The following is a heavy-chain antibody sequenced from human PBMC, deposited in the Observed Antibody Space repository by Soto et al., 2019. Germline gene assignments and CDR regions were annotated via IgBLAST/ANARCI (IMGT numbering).Heavy chain of an antibody. CDR3: ARVGPNCSSTSCYTVYDNWFDP. CDR2: FFSSGSP. J-gene: IGHJ5*02. V-gene: IGHV4-31*03. CDR1: GGSISTAGYY. Sequence: SETLSLTCTVSGGSISTAGYYWSWIRQHPGEGLECIGFFFSSGSPYYNPSLKSRVTISVDTSKNQFSLKLSSVTAADTAVYYCARVGPNCSSTSCYTVYDNWFDPWGQGTLVTVS. D-gene: IGHD2-2*02.